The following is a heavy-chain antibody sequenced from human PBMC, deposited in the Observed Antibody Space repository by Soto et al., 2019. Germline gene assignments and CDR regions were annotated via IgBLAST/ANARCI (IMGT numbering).Heavy chain of an antibody. CDR1: GFSLNSNGMA. J-gene: IGHJ4*02. CDR3: AHSRGWPPVQFDY. D-gene: IGHD6-19*01. V-gene: IGHV2-5*02. Sequence: QITLKESGPTLVKPTQTLTLTCTFSGFSLNSNGMAVGWIRQPPGKALEWLTLIYWDDDKRYRPSLKTRLTXTXDXXKNHVFLTMTHMDPVDTATYYCAHSRGWPPVQFDYWGQGILVIASS. CDR2: IYWDDDK.